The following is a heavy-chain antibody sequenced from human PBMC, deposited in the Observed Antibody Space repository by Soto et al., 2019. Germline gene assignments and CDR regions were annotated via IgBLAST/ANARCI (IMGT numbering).Heavy chain of an antibody. V-gene: IGHV4-34*01. Sequence: ASETLSLTCAVYGGSFSGYYWSWIRQPPGKGLEWIGEINHSGSTNYNPSLKSRVTISVDTSKNQFSLKLSSVTAADTALFYCARGSGFGDQSGLRNWFDPWGQGTLVTVSS. CDR1: GGSFSGYY. CDR3: ARGSGFGDQSGLRNWFDP. J-gene: IGHJ5*02. D-gene: IGHD3-10*01. CDR2: INHSGST.